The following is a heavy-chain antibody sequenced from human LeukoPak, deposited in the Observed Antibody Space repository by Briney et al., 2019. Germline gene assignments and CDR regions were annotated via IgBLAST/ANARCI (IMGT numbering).Heavy chain of an antibody. CDR2: INWNGGST. CDR1: GFTFDDYG. Sequence: GGSLRLSCAASGFTFDDYGMSWVRQAPGKGLEWVSGINWNGGSTGYADSVKGRFTISRDNAKNSLYLQMNSLRAEDTAVYYCAPDDYGGNALGYWGQGTLVTVSS. V-gene: IGHV3-20*04. D-gene: IGHD4-23*01. CDR3: APDDYGGNALGY. J-gene: IGHJ4*02.